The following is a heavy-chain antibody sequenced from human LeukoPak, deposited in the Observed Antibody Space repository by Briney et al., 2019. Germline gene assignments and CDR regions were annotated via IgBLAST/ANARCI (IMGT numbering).Heavy chain of an antibody. CDR2: IYYSGST. Sequence: SETLSLTCTVSGGSISSYYWSWLRQPPGKGLEWIGYIYYSGSTNYNPSLKSRVTISVDTSKNQFSLKLSSVTAADTAVYYCARVGLDDAFDIWGQGTMVTVSS. J-gene: IGHJ3*02. CDR3: ARVGLDDAFDI. V-gene: IGHV4-59*01. CDR1: GGSISSYY. D-gene: IGHD3-10*01.